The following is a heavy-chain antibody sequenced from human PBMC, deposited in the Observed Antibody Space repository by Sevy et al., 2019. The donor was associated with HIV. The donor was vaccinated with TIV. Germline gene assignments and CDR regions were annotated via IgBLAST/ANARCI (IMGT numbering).Heavy chain of an antibody. CDR1: GYTLTELS. J-gene: IGHJ3*02. D-gene: IGHD2-2*01. V-gene: IGHV1-24*01. Sequence: ASVKVSCKVSGYTLTELSMHWVRQAPGKGLEWMGGFEPQDDETIYAQKFQGRVTMTEDTSTDTAYMELSSLTSEDTAVYYCATGDISTRVIYAFDTWGQGTMVTVSS. CDR2: FEPQDDET. CDR3: ATGDISTRVIYAFDT.